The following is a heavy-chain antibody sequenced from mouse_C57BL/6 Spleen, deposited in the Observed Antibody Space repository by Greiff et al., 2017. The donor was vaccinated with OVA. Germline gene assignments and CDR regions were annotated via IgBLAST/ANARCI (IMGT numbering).Heavy chain of an antibody. V-gene: IGHV1-82*01. D-gene: IGHD1-1*01. J-gene: IGHJ2*01. CDR3: ARDYYYGSSG. CDR1: GYAFSSSW. Sequence: VQLQQSGPELVKPGASVKISCKASGYAFSSSWMNWVKQRPGKGLEWIGRIYPGDGDTNYNGKFKGKATLTADKSSSTAYMQLSSLTSEDSAVYFCARDYYYGSSGWGQGTTLTVSS. CDR2: IYPGDGDT.